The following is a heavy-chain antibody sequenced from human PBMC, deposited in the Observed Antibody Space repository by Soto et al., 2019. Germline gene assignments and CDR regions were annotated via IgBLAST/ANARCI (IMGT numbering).Heavy chain of an antibody. CDR1: GYIFTNFY. CDR3: TSGLASGDY. D-gene: IGHD6-6*01. Sequence: QVQLVQPGAEVKKPGASVKFSCKASGYIFTNFYIHWVRQAPGQGLEWIGIINPNGGSTNYAQNFQGRLTMTRDTSTSTVYMDLSSLRSEDTAVYYCTSGLASGDYWGQGTLITVSS. V-gene: IGHV1-46*03. J-gene: IGHJ4*02. CDR2: INPNGGST.